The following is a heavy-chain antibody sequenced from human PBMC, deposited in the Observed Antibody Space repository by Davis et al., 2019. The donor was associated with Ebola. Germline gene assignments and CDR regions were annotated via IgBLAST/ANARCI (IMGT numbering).Heavy chain of an antibody. CDR3: ARVRPLAAAGMDV. V-gene: IGHV1-24*01. D-gene: IGHD6-13*01. CDR1: GYNLTDLS. J-gene: IGHJ6*04. Sequence: ASVKVSCKVSGYNLTDLSIQWVRQAPGKGLEWMGGFDPEDGKTRYAQKFQGRVTMTEDTSTYTGYMVLTGLRSDDTAVYYCARVRPLAAAGMDVWGKGTTVTVSS. CDR2: FDPEDGKT.